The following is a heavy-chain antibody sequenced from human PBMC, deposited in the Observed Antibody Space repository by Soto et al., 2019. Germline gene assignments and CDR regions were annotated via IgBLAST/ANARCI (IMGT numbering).Heavy chain of an antibody. D-gene: IGHD3-22*01. CDR2: IWYDGSNK. Sequence: GGSRRLSCAASGFTFSSYGMHWVRQAPGKGLEWVAVIWYDGSNKYYADSVKGRFTISRDNSKNTLYLQMNSLRAEDTDVYYCARDLERYRYYDSSGYPYLWGQGTLVTVSS. CDR3: ARDLERYRYYDSSGYPYL. V-gene: IGHV3-33*01. J-gene: IGHJ5*02. CDR1: GFTFSSYG.